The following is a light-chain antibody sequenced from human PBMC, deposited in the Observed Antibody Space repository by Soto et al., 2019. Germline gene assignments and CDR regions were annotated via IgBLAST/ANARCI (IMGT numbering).Light chain of an antibody. V-gene: IGLV2-14*01. CDR1: SSDVGGYNY. CDR2: VVS. J-gene: IGLJ1*01. Sequence: QSALTQPASVSGSPGQSITISCTGTSSDVGGYNYVSWYQQHPDKAPKLMIYVVSNRPSGVSNRFSGSKYGNTASLTISGLQAEDEADYYRSSYTSSDTPYVFGTGTKVTVL. CDR3: SSYTSSDTPYV.